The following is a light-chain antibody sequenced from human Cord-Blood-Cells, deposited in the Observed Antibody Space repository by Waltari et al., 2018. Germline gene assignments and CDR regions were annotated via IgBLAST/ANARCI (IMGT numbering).Light chain of an antibody. Sequence: QSALTQPPSASGSPGQSVTIPCTGTSSDACGYNYVSWYQQHPGKAPKLMIYEVSKRPSGVPDRFSGSKSGNTASLTVSGLQAEDEADYYCSSYAGSNNLVFGGGTKLTVL. J-gene: IGLJ2*01. CDR3: SSYAGSNNLV. V-gene: IGLV2-8*01. CDR2: EVS. CDR1: SSDACGYNY.